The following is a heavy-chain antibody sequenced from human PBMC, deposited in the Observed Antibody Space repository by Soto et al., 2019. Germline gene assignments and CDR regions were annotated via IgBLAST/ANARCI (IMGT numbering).Heavy chain of an antibody. V-gene: IGHV3-13*01. CDR1: GFTFNNYD. Sequence: EVQLVESGGGLVQPGGSLRLSCAASGFTFNNYDMHWVRQVTGKGLEWVSGITTAGDTYYPGSVKGRFTISREKAKNSLYLQMNSLSAGDTAVYYCARELDGGSYGMDVWGQGTTVTVSS. D-gene: IGHD3-3*01. CDR3: ARELDGGSYGMDV. CDR2: ITTAGDT. J-gene: IGHJ6*02.